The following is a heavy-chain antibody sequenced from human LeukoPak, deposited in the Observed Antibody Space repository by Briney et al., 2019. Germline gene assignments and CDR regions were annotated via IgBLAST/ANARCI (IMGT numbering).Heavy chain of an antibody. CDR1: GYTLTELS. Sequence: ASVKVSCKVSGYTLTELSMHWVRQAPGKGLEWMGGFDPEEYEIIYAQKFQGRVTMTEDTSTDTAYMELSSLRSEDTAVYYCATEAGYSYGRYYFDYWGQGTLDTVSS. J-gene: IGHJ4*02. D-gene: IGHD5-18*01. CDR2: FDPEEYEI. CDR3: ATEAGYSYGRYYFDY. V-gene: IGHV1-24*01.